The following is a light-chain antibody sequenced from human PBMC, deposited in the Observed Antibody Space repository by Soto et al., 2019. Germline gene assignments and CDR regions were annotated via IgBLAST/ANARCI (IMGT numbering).Light chain of an antibody. V-gene: IGKV2-28*01. CDR2: LGS. J-gene: IGKJ5*01. CDR1: QSLLHSNGYNY. Sequence: DIVMTQSPLSLSVTPGEPASISCRSSQSLLHSNGYNYLDWYLQKPGQSPQLLIYLGSNRASGVPDRFSGSGSGTDFTLKISRVEAEDVGVYYCMQCRQTRITFGQGTRLEIK. CDR3: MQCRQTRIT.